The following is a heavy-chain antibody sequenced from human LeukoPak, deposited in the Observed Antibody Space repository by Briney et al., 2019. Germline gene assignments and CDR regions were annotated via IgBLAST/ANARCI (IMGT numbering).Heavy chain of an antibody. J-gene: IGHJ4*02. CDR2: IYYSGST. Sequence: SETLSLTCTISGGSISTSSYYWGWIRQPPGKGLEWIGSIYYSGSTYYNPSLKSRVTISVDTSKTQFLKLSSVTAADTAVYYCARVDCSSTSCYVGPYYFDYWGQGTLVTVSS. CDR1: GGSISTSSYY. V-gene: IGHV4-39*06. CDR3: ARVDCSSTSCYVGPYYFDY. D-gene: IGHD2-2*01.